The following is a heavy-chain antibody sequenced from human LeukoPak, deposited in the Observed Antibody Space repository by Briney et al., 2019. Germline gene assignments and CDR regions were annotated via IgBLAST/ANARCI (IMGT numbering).Heavy chain of an antibody. CDR1: CVYISSCGYS. Sequence: PSETLSLTCAVSCVYISSCGYSWSWIRQPPGKGLEWIGYIYHSGSTYYNPSLKSRVTISVDRSKNQFSLKLSSVTAADTAVYYCAGDRASRGFDYWGQGTLVTVSS. J-gene: IGHJ4*02. CDR2: IYHSGST. V-gene: IGHV4-30-2*01. CDR3: AGDRASRGFDY. D-gene: IGHD3-10*01.